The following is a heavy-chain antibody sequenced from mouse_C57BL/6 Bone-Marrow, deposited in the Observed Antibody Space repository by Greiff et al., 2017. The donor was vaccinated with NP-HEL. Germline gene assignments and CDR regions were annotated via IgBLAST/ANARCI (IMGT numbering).Heavy chain of an antibody. CDR3: ARSRMVTTWGFSY. CDR2: IHPNSGST. CDR1: GYTFTSYW. V-gene: IGHV1-64*01. J-gene: IGHJ3*01. Sequence: VQLQQPGAELVKPGASVKLSCKASGYTFTSYWMHWVKQRPGQGLEWIGMIHPNSGSTNYNEKFKSKATLTVDKSSSTAYMQLSSLTSEDSSVYYCARSRMVTTWGFSYWVQGTLVTVSA. D-gene: IGHD2-2*01.